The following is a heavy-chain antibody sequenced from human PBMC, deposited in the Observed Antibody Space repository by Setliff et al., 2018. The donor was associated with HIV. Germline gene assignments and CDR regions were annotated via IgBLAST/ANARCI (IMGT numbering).Heavy chain of an antibody. CDR3: ARAPTGYSSIWYRNGLTYYNYMDV. Sequence: PSETLSLTCAVYGGSFSGYYWTWIRQPPGKGLEWIGEINHSGSTNYYPSLKSRVTMSVDTSKNQFSLKLSSVTAADTAVLYCARAPTGYSSIWYRNGLTYYNYMDVWGKGTKVTVSS. J-gene: IGHJ6*03. V-gene: IGHV4-34*01. CDR1: GGSFSGYY. D-gene: IGHD6-13*01. CDR2: INHSGST.